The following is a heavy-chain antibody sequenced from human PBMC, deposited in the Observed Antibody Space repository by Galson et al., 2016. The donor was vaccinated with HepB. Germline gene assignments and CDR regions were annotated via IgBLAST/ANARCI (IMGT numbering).Heavy chain of an antibody. CDR3: AKLAHCDGPFDP. D-gene: IGHD5-24*01. J-gene: IGHJ5*02. CDR1: GGSINYYY. CDR2: IYFTGST. V-gene: IGHV4-59*08. Sequence: SETLSLTCTVSGGSINYYYWSWVRQSPGKGLEWIGNIYFTGSTNYNPSLKSRVTISLDTSKSQFSLNLSSVTAADTAVYYCAKLAHCDGPFDPWGQGTLVTVSS.